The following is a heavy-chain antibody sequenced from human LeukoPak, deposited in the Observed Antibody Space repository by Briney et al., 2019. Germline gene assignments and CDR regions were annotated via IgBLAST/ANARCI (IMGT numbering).Heavy chain of an antibody. Sequence: GASVKVSCKASGYTFTSYDINWVRQATGQGLEWMGWMNPNSGNTGCAQKFQGGVTMTRNTSISTAYMELSSLRSEDTAVYYCARRAAAGNWFDPWGQGTLVTVSS. D-gene: IGHD6-13*01. CDR2: MNPNSGNT. CDR1: GYTFTSYD. J-gene: IGHJ5*02. V-gene: IGHV1-8*01. CDR3: ARRAAAGNWFDP.